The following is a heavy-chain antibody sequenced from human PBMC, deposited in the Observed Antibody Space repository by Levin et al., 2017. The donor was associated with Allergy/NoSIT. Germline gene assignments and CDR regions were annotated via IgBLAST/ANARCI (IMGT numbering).Heavy chain of an antibody. V-gene: IGHV3-30*18. CDR3: AKDLMSGGAVAVGS. CDR2: ISYDGSNK. D-gene: IGHD6-19*01. J-gene: IGHJ5*02. Sequence: GGSLRLSCAASGFTFSSYGMHWVRQAPGKGLEWVAVISYDGSNKYYADSVKGRFTISRDNSKNTLYLQMNSLRAEDTAVYYCAKDLMSGGAVAVGSWGQGTLVTVSS. CDR1: GFTFSSYG.